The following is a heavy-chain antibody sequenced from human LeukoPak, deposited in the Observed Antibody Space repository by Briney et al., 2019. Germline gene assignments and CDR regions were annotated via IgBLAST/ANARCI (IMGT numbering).Heavy chain of an antibody. Sequence: PGGSLRLSCAASGFTVSSNYMSWVRQAPGKGLEWVSAIYSGGSTYYADSVKGRFTTSRDNSQNTLYLQMNSLRAEDTALYYCARDRGSGRGYYFDYWGQGALVTVSS. CDR1: GFTVSSNY. V-gene: IGHV3-53*01. J-gene: IGHJ4*02. CDR2: IYSGGST. CDR3: ARDRGSGRGYYFDY. D-gene: IGHD6-19*01.